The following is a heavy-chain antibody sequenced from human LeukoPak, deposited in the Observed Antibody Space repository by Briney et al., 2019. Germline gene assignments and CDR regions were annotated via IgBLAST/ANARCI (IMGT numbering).Heavy chain of an antibody. CDR3: AREITMVRGAENWFDA. J-gene: IGHJ5*02. Sequence: KPSETLSLTCTVSGGSISSYYWSWIRQPPGKGLEGIGYIYYSGSTNYNPSLKSRVTISVGTSKNQFSLKLSSVTAADTAVYYCAREITMVRGAENWFDAWGQGTLVTVSS. CDR2: IYYSGST. V-gene: IGHV4-59*01. CDR1: GGSISSYY. D-gene: IGHD3-10*01.